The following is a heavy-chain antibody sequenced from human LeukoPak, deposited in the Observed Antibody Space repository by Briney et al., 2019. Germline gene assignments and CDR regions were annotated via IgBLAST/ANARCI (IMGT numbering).Heavy chain of an antibody. Sequence: PGGSLRLSCAASGFTFSSYAMSWVRQVPGKGLEWVSVISGSGDNTYYADSVKGRFTISRDNSKDTLYLQMNSLRAEDTAVYYCARDPTNWNYWYYYYGMDVWGQGTTVTVSS. D-gene: IGHD1-7*01. CDR3: ARDPTNWNYWYYYYGMDV. J-gene: IGHJ6*02. V-gene: IGHV3-23*01. CDR1: GFTFSSYA. CDR2: ISGSGDNT.